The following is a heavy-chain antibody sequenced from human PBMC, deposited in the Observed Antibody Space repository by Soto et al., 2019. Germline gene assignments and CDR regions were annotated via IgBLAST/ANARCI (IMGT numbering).Heavy chain of an antibody. CDR2: IIPLSATT. D-gene: IGHD2-2*01. V-gene: IGHV1-69*06. Sequence: QVQLVQSGTEVQKPGSSVKVSCKASGGTLSNNAISWVRQAPGQGLEWMGGIIPLSATTNYAQKFQGRVTITADRSTSTAYMELTSLTSEDTAVYYCARGFDGRGIVVVPAANPWYYGMDVSGQGTTVTVSS. CDR1: GGTLSNNA. CDR3: ARGFDGRGIVVVPAANPWYYGMDV. J-gene: IGHJ6*02.